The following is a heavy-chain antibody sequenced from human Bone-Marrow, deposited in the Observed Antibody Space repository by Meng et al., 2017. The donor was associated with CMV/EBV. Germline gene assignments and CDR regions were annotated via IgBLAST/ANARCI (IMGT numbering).Heavy chain of an antibody. D-gene: IGHD5-24*01. J-gene: IGHJ4*02. CDR1: GYTFTSYG. CDR3: ARSLAGDGYNR. V-gene: IGHV1-18*01. CDR2: ISAYNGNT. Sequence: ASVKVSCKASGYTFTSYGISWVRQAPGQGLEWMGWISAYNGNTNYAQKFQGRVTITRNTSISTAYMELSSLRSEDTAVYYCARSLAGDGYNRWGQGTLVTVSS.